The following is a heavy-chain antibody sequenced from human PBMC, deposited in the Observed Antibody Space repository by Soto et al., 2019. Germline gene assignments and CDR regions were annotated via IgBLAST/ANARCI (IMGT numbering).Heavy chain of an antibody. J-gene: IGHJ4*02. V-gene: IGHV1-2*04. CDR1: GYTFTGYY. D-gene: IGHD4-17*01. Sequence: ASVKVSCKASGYTFTGYYMHWVRQAPGQGLEWMGWINPNSGGTNYAQKFQGWVTMTRDTSISTAYMELSRLRSDDTAVYYCAREEDNGDLQIFDYWGRGPRVTVS. CDR2: INPNSGGT. CDR3: AREEDNGDLQIFDY.